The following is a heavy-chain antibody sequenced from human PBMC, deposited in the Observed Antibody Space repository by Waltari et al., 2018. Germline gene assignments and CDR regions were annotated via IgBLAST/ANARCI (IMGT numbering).Heavy chain of an antibody. CDR2: INHSGST. D-gene: IGHD3-22*01. Sequence: QVQLQQGGAGLLKPTETLSLTCAVYGGSFSGSSWSWIRQPPGKGLEWIGEINHSGSTNYNPSLKSRVTISVDTSKNQFSLKLSSVTAADTAVYYCARGRGLFLAFDIWGQGTMVTVSS. CDR1: GGSFSGSS. J-gene: IGHJ3*02. V-gene: IGHV4-34*01. CDR3: ARGRGLFLAFDI.